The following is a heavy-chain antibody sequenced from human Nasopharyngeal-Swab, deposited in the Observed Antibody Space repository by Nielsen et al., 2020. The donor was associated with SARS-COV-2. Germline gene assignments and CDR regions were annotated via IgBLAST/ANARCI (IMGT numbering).Heavy chain of an antibody. CDR1: GFTFSSYS. CDR3: ARDLLGFPYYYGMDV. Sequence: LKISCAASGFTFSSYSMNWVRQAPGKGLEWVSYISSSSTIYYADSVKGRFTISRDNAKNSLYLQMNSLRDEDTAVYYCARDLLGFPYYYGMDVWGQGTTVTVSS. V-gene: IGHV3-48*02. J-gene: IGHJ6*02. CDR2: ISSSSTI. D-gene: IGHD3-22*01.